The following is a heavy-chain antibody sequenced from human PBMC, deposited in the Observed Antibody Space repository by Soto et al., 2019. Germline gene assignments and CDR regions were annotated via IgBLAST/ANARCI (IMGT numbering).Heavy chain of an antibody. D-gene: IGHD3-10*01. V-gene: IGHV4-34*01. CDR2: INHSGST. CDR3: AGHSITMVRGASPRGAFDI. Sequence: NPSETLSLTCAVYGGSFSGYYWSWIRQPPGKGLEWIGEINHSGSTNYNPSLKSRVTISVDTSKNQFSLKLSSVTAADTAVYYCAGHSITMVRGASPRGAFDIWGQGTMVTVSS. CDR1: GGSFSGYY. J-gene: IGHJ3*02.